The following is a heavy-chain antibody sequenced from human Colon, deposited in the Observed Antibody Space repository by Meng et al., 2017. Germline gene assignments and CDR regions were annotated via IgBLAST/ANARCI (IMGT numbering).Heavy chain of an antibody. V-gene: IGHV4-61*01. Sequence: QVQLQESGAGLVRPSETLSLTCTVSGGSVSSGSYYWSWIRQPPGKGLEWIGYIYYSGSTNYNPSLKSRVTISVDTSKNQFSLKLSSVTAADTAVYYCARGASDYDFDYWGQGTLVTVSS. CDR2: IYYSGST. CDR1: GGSVSSGSYY. D-gene: IGHD3-22*01. CDR3: ARGASDYDFDY. J-gene: IGHJ4*02.